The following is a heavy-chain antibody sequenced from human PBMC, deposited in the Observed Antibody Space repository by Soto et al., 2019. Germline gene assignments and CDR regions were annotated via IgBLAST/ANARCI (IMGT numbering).Heavy chain of an antibody. Sequence: QVQLVESGGGVVQPGTSLRLSCAASGFTFSSHVMHWVRQAPGKGLQWVAVIWNDGRNKQYADSVKGRFTISRDNSKNRLYLQMNSRRAEETAVSYCAREVGYNWHYNRYAAFDMWGQGKMVTVSS. V-gene: IGHV3-33*01. J-gene: IGHJ3*02. D-gene: IGHD1-7*01. CDR3: AREVGYNWHYNRYAAFDM. CDR1: GFTFSSHV. CDR2: IWNDGRNK.